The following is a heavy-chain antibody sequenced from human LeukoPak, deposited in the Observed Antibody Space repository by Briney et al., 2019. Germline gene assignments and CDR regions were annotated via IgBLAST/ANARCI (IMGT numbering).Heavy chain of an antibody. CDR3: ARSLGSGWYGLFHY. D-gene: IGHD6-19*01. V-gene: IGHV5-10-1*01. CDR2: IDPSDSYT. J-gene: IGHJ4*02. CDR1: GYTFNTYW. Sequence: GESLKISCKGSGYTFNTYWIAWIRQMPGKGLEWMGRIDPSDSYTNYSLSFQGHVTISADKSISTAYLQWSSLKASDTAMYYCARSLGSGWYGLFHYWGQGTLVTVSS.